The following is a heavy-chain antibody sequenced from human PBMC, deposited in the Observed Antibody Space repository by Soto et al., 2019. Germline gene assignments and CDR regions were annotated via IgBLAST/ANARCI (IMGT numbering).Heavy chain of an antibody. CDR2: ISYDGSNK. J-gene: IGHJ5*02. CDR3: AKSPIGVVKGWFDP. CDR1: GFTFSSYG. V-gene: IGHV3-30*18. D-gene: IGHD2-15*01. Sequence: GGSLRLSCAASGFTFSSYGMHWVRQAPGKGLEWVAVISYDGSNKYYADSVKGRFTISRDNSKNTLYLQMNSLRAEDTAVYYCAKSPIGVVKGWFDPWGQGTLVTVSS.